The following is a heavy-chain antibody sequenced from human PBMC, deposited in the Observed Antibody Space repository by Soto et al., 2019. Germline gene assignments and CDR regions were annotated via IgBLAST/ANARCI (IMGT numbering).Heavy chain of an antibody. V-gene: IGHV4-39*01. CDR2: IYYSGST. J-gene: IGHJ6*02. D-gene: IGHD3-16*02. CDR3: ARLSYYDYVWGSYRNWEEDYYYHGMDV. CDR1: GGSISSSSYY. Sequence: ETLSLTCTVSGGSISSSSYYWGWIRQPPGKGLEWIGSIYYSGSTYYNPSLKSRVTISVDTSKNQFSLKLSSVTAADTAVYYCARLSYYDYVWGSYRNWEEDYYYHGMDVWGQGTTVTVSS.